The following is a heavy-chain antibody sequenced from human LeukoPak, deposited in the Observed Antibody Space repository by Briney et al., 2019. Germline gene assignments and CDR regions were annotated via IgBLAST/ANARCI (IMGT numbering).Heavy chain of an antibody. Sequence: PSETLSLTCAVYGGSFSGYYWGWIRQPPGKGLEWIGSIYYSGSTYYNPSLKSRVTISVDTSKNQFSLKLSSVTAADTAVYYCASFLYYDFWSGYQIYYFDYWGQGTLVTVSS. CDR3: ASFLYYDFWSGYQIYYFDY. J-gene: IGHJ4*02. CDR2: IYYSGST. CDR1: GGSFSGYY. V-gene: IGHV4-39*01. D-gene: IGHD3-3*01.